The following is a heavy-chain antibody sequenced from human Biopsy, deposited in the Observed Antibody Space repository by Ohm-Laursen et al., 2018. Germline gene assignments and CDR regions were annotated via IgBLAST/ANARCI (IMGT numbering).Heavy chain of an antibody. CDR2: NIPILGTG. Sequence: SVKVSCNAPGGTFSNYGVNWVRQAPGQGLEWLGGNIPILGTGNYAQKFQDRVTVAADTSTSTATMELRSLRSDDTAVYYCATKLTGYFHHWGQGTLVIVPS. V-gene: IGHV1-69*06. J-gene: IGHJ1*01. D-gene: IGHD3-9*01. CDR3: ATKLTGYFHH. CDR1: GGTFSNYG.